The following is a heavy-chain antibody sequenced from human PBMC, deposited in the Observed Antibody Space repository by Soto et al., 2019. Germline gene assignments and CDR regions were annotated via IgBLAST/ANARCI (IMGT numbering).Heavy chain of an antibody. CDR1: GIMSSGYG. D-gene: IGHD6-25*01. J-gene: IGHJ4*02. CDR3: ATMKRARLDS. CDR2: INPILDST. Sequence: QEQVVQSGPAMKEPGSSVKVSCRASGIMSSGYGFSWVRQAPGQGIEWVGMINPILDSTHYAQNLQGRVSLSVDKSRDTAYLEVTSLRLEDTAIYFCATMKRARLDSWGRGTVVTVSS. V-gene: IGHV1-69*09.